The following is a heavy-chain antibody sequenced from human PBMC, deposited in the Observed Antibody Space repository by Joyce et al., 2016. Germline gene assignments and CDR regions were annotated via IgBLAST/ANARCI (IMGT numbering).Heavy chain of an antibody. J-gene: IGHJ3*02. CDR2: IGTAGDP. Sequence: EVQLVEAGGALVQPGGSLRLSCAASGFTFSAYEIHVVRQTTGKGLEWVSAIGTAGDPYYAGSVKGRFTISRENAKSSLFLQMNSLRAEDTAVYYCARERGGGMSAFDIWGQGTMVTVSS. D-gene: IGHD3-16*01. V-gene: IGHV3-13*05. CDR3: ARERGGGMSAFDI. CDR1: GFTFSAYE.